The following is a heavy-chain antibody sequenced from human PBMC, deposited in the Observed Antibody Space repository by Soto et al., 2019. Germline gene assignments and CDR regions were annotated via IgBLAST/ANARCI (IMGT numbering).Heavy chain of an antibody. J-gene: IGHJ4*02. CDR3: ARAWELSWYFDY. V-gene: IGHV1-69*01. D-gene: IGHD1-26*01. CDR1: GGTFSSYA. Sequence: QVQLVQSGAEVKKPGSSVKVSCKASGGTFSSYAISWVRQAPEQGLEWMGGIIPIFGTANYAQKFQGRVTITADESTSTAYMELSSRRSEDTAVYYCARAWELSWYFDYWGQGTLVTVSS. CDR2: IIPIFGTA.